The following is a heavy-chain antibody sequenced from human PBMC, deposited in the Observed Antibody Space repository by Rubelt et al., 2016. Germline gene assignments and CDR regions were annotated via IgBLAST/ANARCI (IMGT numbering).Heavy chain of an antibody. V-gene: IGHV5-51*01. CDR3: ARHWVVSAAPEY. CDR1: GYSFTNYW. CDR2: IYPGNSDT. J-gene: IGHJ4*02. D-gene: IGHD2-21*01. Sequence: DVQLVQSGAEVKKPGESLKISCKGSGYSFTNYWIAWVRQTPGKGLEWMGIIYPGNSDTRYNPSFQGQVTISADKSSATAYLQWSSLKTSDTAMYYCARHWVVSAAPEYWGQGTLVSVSS.